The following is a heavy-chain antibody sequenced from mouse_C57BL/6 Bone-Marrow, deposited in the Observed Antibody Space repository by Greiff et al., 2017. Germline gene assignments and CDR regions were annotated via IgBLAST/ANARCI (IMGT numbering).Heavy chain of an antibody. V-gene: IGHV2-6*03. CDR3: ARRGGWLPHYYAMDD. CDR1: GFSLTSYG. J-gene: IGHJ4*01. D-gene: IGHD2-3*01. Sequence: VKVVESGPGLVAPSQSLSITCTVSGFSLTSYGVHWVRQPPGKGLEWLVVIWSDGSTTYNSALKSRLSISQDNSKSHVFLNMNSLQPDDTALYYCARRGGWLPHYYAMDDWGQGTSVTVSS. CDR2: IWSDGST.